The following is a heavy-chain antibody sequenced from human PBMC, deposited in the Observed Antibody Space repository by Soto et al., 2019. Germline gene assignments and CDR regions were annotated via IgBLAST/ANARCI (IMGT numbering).Heavy chain of an antibody. D-gene: IGHD2-15*01. V-gene: IGHV1-18*01. Sequence: QVQLVQSGTEVKKPGASVKVSCMASGYTFTHHGISWVRQAPGQGPEWMGWISCYNGDTKYAQNVQGRVTLTTDTSATTAYMELRSLRSDDTAVYYCARDPSNTSGRYQFFDFWGQGTLGAVSS. CDR2: ISCYNGDT. CDR1: GYTFTHHG. CDR3: ARDPSNTSGRYQFFDF. J-gene: IGHJ4*02.